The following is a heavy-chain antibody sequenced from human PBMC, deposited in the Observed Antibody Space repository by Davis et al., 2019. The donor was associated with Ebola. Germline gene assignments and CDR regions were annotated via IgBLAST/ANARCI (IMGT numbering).Heavy chain of an antibody. V-gene: IGHV4-31*03. J-gene: IGHJ4*02. CDR3: ATRRDGYKMGVDY. CDR1: GGSISSGGYY. CDR2: IYYSGST. D-gene: IGHD5-24*01. Sequence: PSETLSLTCTVSGGSISSGGYYWSWIRQHPGKGLEWIGYIYYSGSTYYNPSLKSRVTISVDTSKNQFSLKLSSVTAADTAVYYCATRRDGYKMGVDYWGQGTLVTVSS.